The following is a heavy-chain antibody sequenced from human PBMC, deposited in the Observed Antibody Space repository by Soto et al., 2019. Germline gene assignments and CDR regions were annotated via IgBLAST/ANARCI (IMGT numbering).Heavy chain of an antibody. Sequence: QVQLQQWGAGLLKPSETLSLTCAVYGGSFSGYYWSWIRQPPGKGLEWIGEINHSGSTNYNPSLKSRVTISVDTSKNQFSLKLSSVTAADTAVYYCASRLVVAAIEFWGQGTLVTVSS. J-gene: IGHJ4*02. D-gene: IGHD2-15*01. V-gene: IGHV4-34*01. CDR1: GGSFSGYY. CDR3: ASRLVVAAIEF. CDR2: INHSGST.